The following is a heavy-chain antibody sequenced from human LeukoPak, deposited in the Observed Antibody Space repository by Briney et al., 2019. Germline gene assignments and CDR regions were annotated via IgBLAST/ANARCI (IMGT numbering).Heavy chain of an antibody. J-gene: IGHJ3*02. CDR2: INSGSSTI. D-gene: IGHD1-1*01. CDR3: ARVLLERPGIDSFDM. Sequence: PGWSLRLSCAASGFTFSMHWMSWVRQAPGKGLEWVSHINSGSSTIYYSDSVKGRFTISRDNAGNSLYLHMNSLRAEDTAVYYCARVLLERPGIDSFDMWGQGTLVTVSS. CDR1: GFTFSMHW. V-gene: IGHV3-48*01.